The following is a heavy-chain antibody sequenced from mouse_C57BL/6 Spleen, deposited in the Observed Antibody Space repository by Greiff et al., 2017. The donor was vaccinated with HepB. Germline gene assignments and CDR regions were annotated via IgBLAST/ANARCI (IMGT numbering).Heavy chain of an antibody. CDR1: GYAFSSSW. CDR3: ARQANWGNWYFDV. V-gene: IGHV1-82*01. D-gene: IGHD4-1*01. Sequence: QVHVKQSGPELVKPGASVKISCKASGYAFSSSWMNWVKQRPGKGLEWIGRIYPGDGDTNYNGKFKGKATLTADKSSSTAYMQLSSLTSEDSAVYFCARQANWGNWYFDVWGTGTTVTVSS. CDR2: IYPGDGDT. J-gene: IGHJ1*03.